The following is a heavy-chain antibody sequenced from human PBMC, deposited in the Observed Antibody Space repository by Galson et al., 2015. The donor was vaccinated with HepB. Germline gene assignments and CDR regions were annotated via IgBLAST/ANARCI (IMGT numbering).Heavy chain of an antibody. CDR1: GFTFSSYS. D-gene: IGHD3-16*02. J-gene: IGHJ4*02. CDR2: ISSSSSTI. CDR3: ARGGVHVWGSYRY. V-gene: IGHV3-48*01. Sequence: SLRLSCAASGFTFSSYSMNWVRQAPGKGLEWVSYISSSSSTIYYADSVKGRFTISRDNAKSSLFLQMNSLRAEDTAVYYCARGGVHVWGSYRYWGQGTLVTVSS.